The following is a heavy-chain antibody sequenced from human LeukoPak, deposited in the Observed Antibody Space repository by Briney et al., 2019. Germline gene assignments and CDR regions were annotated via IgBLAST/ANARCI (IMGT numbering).Heavy chain of an antibody. D-gene: IGHD3-16*01. CDR3: ARDGAEGYYFDY. Sequence: ASVKVSCKASGYTFTRYDINWVRQATGQGLEWMGWINPNSGGTNYAQKFQGRVTMTRDTSISTAYMELSRLRSNDTAVYYCARDGAEGYYFDYWGQGTLVTVSS. CDR1: GYTFTRYD. V-gene: IGHV1-2*02. CDR2: INPNSGGT. J-gene: IGHJ4*02.